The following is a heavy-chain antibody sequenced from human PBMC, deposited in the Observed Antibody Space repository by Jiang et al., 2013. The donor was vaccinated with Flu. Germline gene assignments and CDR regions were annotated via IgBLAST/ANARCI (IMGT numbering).Heavy chain of an antibody. CDR2: IYYSGST. Sequence: QVQLQESGPGLVKSSQTLSLTCSVSTASISYGDYYWTWIRQPPGGGLEYIGHIYYSGSTYYNPSLKSRVTISMDMSKNQFSLKLTSVTAADTAVYFCAAATSVTMWAFDFWGQGTMVSVSS. CDR1: TASISYGDYY. J-gene: IGHJ3*01. CDR3: AAATSVTMWAFDF. V-gene: IGHV4-30-4*01. D-gene: IGHD3-10*02.